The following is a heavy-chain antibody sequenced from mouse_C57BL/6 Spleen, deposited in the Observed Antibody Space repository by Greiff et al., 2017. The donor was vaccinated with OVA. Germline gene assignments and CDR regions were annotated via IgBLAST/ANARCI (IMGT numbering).Heavy chain of an antibody. CDR3: ARKGQVGQDYFDY. D-gene: IGHD3-3*01. CDR2: IWTGGGT. V-gene: IGHV2-9-1*01. CDR1: GFSLNSYA. Sequence: VMLVESGPGLVAPSQSLSITCTVSGFSLNSYAISWVRQPPGKGLEWLGVIWTGGGTNYKSALKSRLSISKDNSKSQVFLKMNRLQTDDTARYYCARKGQVGQDYFDYWGQGTTLTVSS. J-gene: IGHJ2*01.